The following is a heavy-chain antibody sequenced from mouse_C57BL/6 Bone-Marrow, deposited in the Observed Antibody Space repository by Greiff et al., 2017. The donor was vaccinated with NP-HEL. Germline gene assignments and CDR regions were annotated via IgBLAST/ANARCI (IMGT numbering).Heavy chain of an antibody. D-gene: IGHD3-2*02. CDR1: GFTFSDYG. CDR3: ARHSSGYYYAMDY. J-gene: IGHJ4*01. Sequence: DVKLVESGGGLVQPGGSLKLSCAASGFTFSDYGMAWVRQAPRKGPEWVAFISNLAYSIYYADTVTGRFTISRENAKNTLYLEMSSLRSEDTAMYYCARHSSGYYYAMDYWGQGTSVTVSS. V-gene: IGHV5-15*01. CDR2: ISNLAYSI.